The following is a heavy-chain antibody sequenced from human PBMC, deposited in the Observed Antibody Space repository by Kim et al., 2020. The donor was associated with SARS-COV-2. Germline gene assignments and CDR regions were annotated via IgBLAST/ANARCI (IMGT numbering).Heavy chain of an antibody. CDR2: IIPILGIA. V-gene: IGHV1-69*04. J-gene: IGHJ4*02. D-gene: IGHD6-13*01. CDR1: GGTFSSYA. CDR3: ARTYSSSWYYFDY. Sequence: SVKVSCKASGGTFSSYAISWVRQAPGQGLEWMGRIIPILGIANYAQKFQGRVTITADKSTSTAYMELSSLRSEDTAVYYCARTYSSSWYYFDYWGQGTLVTVSS.